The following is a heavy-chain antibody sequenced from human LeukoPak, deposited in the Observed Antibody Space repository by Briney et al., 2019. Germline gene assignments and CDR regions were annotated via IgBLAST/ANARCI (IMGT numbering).Heavy chain of an antibody. J-gene: IGHJ3*01. CDR1: GFRFSSYW. D-gene: IGHD6-19*01. Sequence: PGGSLRLSCAASGFRFSSYWMNWVRQAPGKGLEWVAHIKEDGSEKYYLSSVRGRFTISRDNAKNSLYLQMSGLRVEDTAVYFCARPRRQWLLLDAFDLWGQGTMVTVSS. V-gene: IGHV3-7*01. CDR2: IKEDGSEK. CDR3: ARPRRQWLLLDAFDL.